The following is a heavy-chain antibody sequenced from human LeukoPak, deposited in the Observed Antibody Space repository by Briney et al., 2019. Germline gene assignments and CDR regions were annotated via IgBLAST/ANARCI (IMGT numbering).Heavy chain of an antibody. Sequence: QPGGSLRLSCAASGFTFSSYGMHWVRQAPGKGLEWVAVIWYDGSNKYYADSVKGRFTISRDNSKNTLYLQMNSLRAEDTAVYYCARDLEQLVPQESSAFDYWGQGTLVTVSS. CDR3: ARDLEQLVPQESSAFDY. CDR2: IWYDGSNK. J-gene: IGHJ4*02. V-gene: IGHV3-33*08. CDR1: GFTFSSYG. D-gene: IGHD6-6*01.